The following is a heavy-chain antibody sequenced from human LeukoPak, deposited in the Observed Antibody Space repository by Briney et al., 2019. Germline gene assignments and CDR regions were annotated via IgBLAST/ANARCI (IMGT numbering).Heavy chain of an antibody. Sequence: SVKVSCKASGGTFSSYAISWVRQAPGQGLEWMGGIIPIFGTANYAQKFQGRVTITADESASTAYMELSSLRSEDTAVYYCARVPAAITEADIVATNWFDPWGQGTLVTVSS. CDR1: GGTFSSYA. CDR2: IIPIFGTA. J-gene: IGHJ5*02. CDR3: ARVPAAITEADIVATNWFDP. V-gene: IGHV1-69*13. D-gene: IGHD2-2*01.